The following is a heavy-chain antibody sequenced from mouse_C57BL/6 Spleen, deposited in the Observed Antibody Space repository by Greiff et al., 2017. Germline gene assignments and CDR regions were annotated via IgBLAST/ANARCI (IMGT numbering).Heavy chain of an antibody. CDR2: IYPGSGST. Sequence: VQLQQPGAELVKPGASVKMSCKASGYTFTSYWITWVKQRPGQGLEWIGDIYPGSGSTNYNEKFKSKAPLTVDTSSSTAYMQLSSRTSEDSAVYYCASQRNGNGDPFAYWGQGTLVTVSA. D-gene: IGHD2-1*01. V-gene: IGHV1-55*01. CDR1: GYTFTSYW. CDR3: ASQRNGNGDPFAY. J-gene: IGHJ3*01.